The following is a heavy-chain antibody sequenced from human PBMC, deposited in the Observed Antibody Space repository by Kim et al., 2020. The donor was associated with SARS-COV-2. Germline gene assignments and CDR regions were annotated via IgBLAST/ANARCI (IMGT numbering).Heavy chain of an antibody. J-gene: IGHJ5*02. Sequence: ADSVRGRFTISSDNAKNTLYLQMNSLRAEDTAVYYCAIGNTVTKPYPFDPWGQGTLVTVSS. D-gene: IGHD4-17*01. V-gene: IGHV3-74*01. CDR3: AIGNTVTKPYPFDP.